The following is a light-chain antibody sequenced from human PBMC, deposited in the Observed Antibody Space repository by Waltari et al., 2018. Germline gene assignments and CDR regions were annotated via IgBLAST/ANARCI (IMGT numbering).Light chain of an antibody. Sequence: DIQMTQSPSSLSASVGDRVTITCRASQSISSYLNWYQQKPGKAPKLLIYPASNLQSGVPSRFSGSGSGTDFTLTIRSLQPEDFATYYCQQSYSNSRTFGQGTKVEIK. CDR1: QSISSY. CDR2: PAS. J-gene: IGKJ1*01. CDR3: QQSYSNSRT. V-gene: IGKV1-39*01.